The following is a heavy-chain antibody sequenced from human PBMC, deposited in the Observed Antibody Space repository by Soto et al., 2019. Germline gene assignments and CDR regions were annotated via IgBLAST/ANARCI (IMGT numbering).Heavy chain of an antibody. V-gene: IGHV4-34*01. D-gene: IGHD6-13*01. Sequence: PSETLSLTCAVYGGSFSGYYWTWIRQPPGKGLEWIGEINHSGSTNYNPSLKSRVTISVDTSKNQFSLKLSSVTGAETAVYYCARQAAGTGRDYYYYGMDVWGQGTTVTVSS. CDR2: INHSGST. CDR3: ARQAAGTGRDYYYYGMDV. J-gene: IGHJ6*02. CDR1: GGSFSGYY.